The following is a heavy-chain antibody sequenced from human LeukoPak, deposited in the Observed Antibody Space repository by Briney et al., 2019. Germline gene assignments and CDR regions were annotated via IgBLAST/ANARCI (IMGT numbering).Heavy chain of an antibody. Sequence: GGSLRLSCAASEFTFGTFWMSWVRQAPGKGLEWVASIEQDGSEKYYVDSVKGRFTISRDNAKNSLYLQMNSLRAEDTAVYYCARGRLGDSWGQGTLVSVSS. CDR1: EFTFGTFW. V-gene: IGHV3-7*01. CDR3: ARGRLGDS. D-gene: IGHD4-11*01. CDR2: IEQDGSEK. J-gene: IGHJ4*02.